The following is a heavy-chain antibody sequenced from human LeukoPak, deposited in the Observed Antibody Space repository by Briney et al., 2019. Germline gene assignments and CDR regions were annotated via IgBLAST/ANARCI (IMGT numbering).Heavy chain of an antibody. Sequence: QTGGSLRLSCAASGFTFGSYWMSWVRQAPGKGLEWVANIKQDGSEKYYVDSVKGRFTISRDNAKNSLYLQMNSLRAEDTAVYYCARLQYSFLYGSGSYGVDYWGQGTLVTVSS. CDR2: IKQDGSEK. CDR1: GFTFGSYW. CDR3: ARLQYSFLYGSGSYGVDY. V-gene: IGHV3-7*01. J-gene: IGHJ4*02. D-gene: IGHD3-10*01.